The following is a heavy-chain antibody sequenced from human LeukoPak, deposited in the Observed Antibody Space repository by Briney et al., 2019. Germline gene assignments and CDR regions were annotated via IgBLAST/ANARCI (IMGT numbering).Heavy chain of an antibody. CDR2: ISDSGVTA. CDR1: GFTFSTYA. J-gene: IGHJ4*02. V-gene: IGHV3-23*01. CDR3: ANLNAPYWGNFDY. Sequence: GGSLRLSCAASGFTFSTYAMSWVRQAPGQGLDWVSAISDSGVTAYYADSVKGRFTISRDNSKSTLYLQMNSLRAEDTAVYYCANLNAPYWGNFDYWGQGTLVTVSS. D-gene: IGHD3-16*01.